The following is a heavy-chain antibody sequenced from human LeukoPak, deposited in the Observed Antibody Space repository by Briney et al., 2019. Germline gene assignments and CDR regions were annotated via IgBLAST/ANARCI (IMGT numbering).Heavy chain of an antibody. CDR1: GFTFSNYA. CDR3: AKGEYCSGWPD. V-gene: IGHV3-23*01. CDR2: ISHNGGSK. Sequence: TGGSLRLSCAASGFTFSNYAMNWVRQAPGKGLEWVSGISHNGGSKDYADSVKGRFTVSRDNSKNTLYLQMNSLRAEDTAIYYCAKGEYCSGWPDWGQGTLVTVSS. J-gene: IGHJ4*02. D-gene: IGHD6-19*01.